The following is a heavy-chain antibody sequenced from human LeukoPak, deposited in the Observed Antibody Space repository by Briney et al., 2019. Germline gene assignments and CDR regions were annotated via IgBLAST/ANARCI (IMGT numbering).Heavy chain of an antibody. CDR1: GYSFTSYW. D-gene: IGHD3-22*01. Sequence: RGESLKIYCKGSGYSFTSYWIGWVRQMPGKGLEWKGILYPGYSDTRYSPSVQGQVTISADKSISTAYLQWSRLKASDTAMYYCVRRLPDYYDSSGHDDAFDIWGQGTMVTVSS. CDR2: LYPGYSDT. J-gene: IGHJ3*02. V-gene: IGHV5-51*01. CDR3: VRRLPDYYDSSGHDDAFDI.